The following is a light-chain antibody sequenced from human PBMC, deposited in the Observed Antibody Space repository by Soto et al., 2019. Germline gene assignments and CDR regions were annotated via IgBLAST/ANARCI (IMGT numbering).Light chain of an antibody. CDR2: GTS. CDR1: QSVPRSY. V-gene: IGKV3-20*01. CDR3: QQYGSSIT. Sequence: EIVLTQSPGALSFSPVERSTLSFRASQSVPRSYLAWYQQKPGQAPRLLIYGTSSRATGIPDRFSGSGSGTDFTLTISRLEPEDFAVFYCQQYGSSITFGQGTRLEI. J-gene: IGKJ5*01.